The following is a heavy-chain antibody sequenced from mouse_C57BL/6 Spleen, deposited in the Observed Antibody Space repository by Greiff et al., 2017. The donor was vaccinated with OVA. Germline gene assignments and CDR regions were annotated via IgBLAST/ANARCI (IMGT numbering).Heavy chain of an antibody. CDR3: AFYGSSFPAMDY. D-gene: IGHD1-1*01. CDR2: IYPGIGST. V-gene: IGHV1-55*01. J-gene: IGHJ4*01. CDR1: VYTFPSYC. Sequence: QVQLQQPGAELVTPGASVKMSFNASVYTFPSYCLTWVKQRPGQGLEWIGDIYPGIGSTNYNEKFTSKATLPVDTSSSPAYMQLSSLTSEDSAVYYCAFYGSSFPAMDYWGQGTSVTVSS.